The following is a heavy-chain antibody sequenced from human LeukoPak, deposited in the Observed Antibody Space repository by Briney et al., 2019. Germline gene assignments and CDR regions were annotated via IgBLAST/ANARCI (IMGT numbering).Heavy chain of an antibody. D-gene: IGHD4-17*01. V-gene: IGHV3-30*03. CDR3: ARTVTTLPYYYYYMDV. Sequence: GGSLRLSCAASGFTFSSYGMHWVRQAPGKGLEWVAVISYDGSNKYYADSVKGRFTISRDNSKNTLYLQMNSLRAEDTAVYYCARTVTTLPYYYYYMDVWGKGTTVTVSS. CDR2: ISYDGSNK. CDR1: GFTFSSYG. J-gene: IGHJ6*03.